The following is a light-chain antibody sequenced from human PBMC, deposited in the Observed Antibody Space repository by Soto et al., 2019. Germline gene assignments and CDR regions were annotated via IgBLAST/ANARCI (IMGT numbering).Light chain of an antibody. CDR2: GAS. CDR3: HHYNNWPT. J-gene: IGKJ1*01. Sequence: EIVMTQSPATLSVSPGERATLSCRASQSVSSNLAWYQQQPGQAPRFLIYGASTRATGIPSRFSGSGSGTEFTLTISSLQSEAFAVYYCHHYNNWPTFGQGTKVEIK. CDR1: QSVSSN. V-gene: IGKV3-15*01.